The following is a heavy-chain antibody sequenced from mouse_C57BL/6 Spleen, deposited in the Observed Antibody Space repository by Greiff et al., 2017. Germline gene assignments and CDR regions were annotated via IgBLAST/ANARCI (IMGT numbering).Heavy chain of an antibody. CDR3: ASTVVRQYYAMGY. CDR2: ISGGGGHT. CDR1: GFTFSSYT. V-gene: IGHV5-9*01. D-gene: IGHD1-1*01. Sequence: EVHLVESGGGLVKPGGSLKLSCAASGFTFSSYTMPWVRQTPEKGLEWVAIISGGGGHTYYPDSVKGRFTFSRDNATNTLYLQMSRLRSEDTALYYCASTVVRQYYAMGYWGQGTSVTVSS. J-gene: IGHJ4*01.